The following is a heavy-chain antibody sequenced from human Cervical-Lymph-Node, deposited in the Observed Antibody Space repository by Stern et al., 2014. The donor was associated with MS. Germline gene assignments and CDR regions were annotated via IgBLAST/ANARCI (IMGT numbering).Heavy chain of an antibody. CDR1: GGSISSGNYY. Sequence: VQLVESGPGLVKPSQTLSLTCTVSGGSISSGNYYWSWIRQPAGKGLEWIGRIYTSGSTKYNPSLKSRVTIPADTSKTRFPLKLSSVTAADTAVYYCAREAVAADNNWFDPWGQGTLVTVSS. J-gene: IGHJ5*02. CDR3: AREAVAADNNWFDP. D-gene: IGHD6-19*01. CDR2: IYTSGST. V-gene: IGHV4-61*02.